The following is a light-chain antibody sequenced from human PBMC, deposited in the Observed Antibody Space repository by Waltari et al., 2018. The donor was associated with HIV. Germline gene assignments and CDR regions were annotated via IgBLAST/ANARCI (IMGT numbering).Light chain of an antibody. J-gene: IGLJ3*02. V-gene: IGLV3-16*01. CDR1: ALPKKY. CDR2: KDS. Sequence: SYELTQPPPVSVSLGQMARITCSGEALPKKYAYWYQQKPGQFPVLVIYKDSERPSGIPERFSGSSSGTIVTLTISGVQAEDEADYYCLSADSSGTYPWVFGGGTKLTVL. CDR3: LSADSSGTYPWV.